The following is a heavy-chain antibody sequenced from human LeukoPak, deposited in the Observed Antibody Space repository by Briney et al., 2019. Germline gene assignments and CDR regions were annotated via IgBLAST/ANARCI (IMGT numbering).Heavy chain of an antibody. V-gene: IGHV1-69*04. Sequence: SVKVSCKASGGTFSSYAISWVRQAPGQGLEWMGRIIPIFGIANYAQKFQGSVTITADKSTSTAYMELSSLRSEDTAVYYCARDPRQAAAGHNWFDPWGREPWSPSPQ. D-gene: IGHD6-13*01. CDR3: ARDPRQAAAGHNWFDP. CDR1: GGTFSSYA. CDR2: IIPIFGIA. J-gene: IGHJ5*02.